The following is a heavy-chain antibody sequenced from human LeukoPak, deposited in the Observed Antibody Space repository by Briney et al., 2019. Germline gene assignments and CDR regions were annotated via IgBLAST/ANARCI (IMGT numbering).Heavy chain of an antibody. J-gene: IGHJ4*02. V-gene: IGHV3-7*01. Sequence: GGSLRLSCAASGFTFTSYWMSWVRQAPGKWLEWVANIKQDGSEKYYVDSVKGRFTISRDNAKNSLYLQTNSLRAEDTAVYYCARRGYSDSSGYDYWGQGTLVTVSS. CDR3: ARRGYSDSSGYDY. CDR1: GFTFTSYW. D-gene: IGHD3-22*01. CDR2: IKQDGSEK.